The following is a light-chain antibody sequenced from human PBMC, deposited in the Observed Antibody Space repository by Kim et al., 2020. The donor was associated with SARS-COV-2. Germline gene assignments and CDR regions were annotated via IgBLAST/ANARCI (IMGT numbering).Light chain of an antibody. CDR1: QSVLYNSNNKNY. J-gene: IGKJ2*01. V-gene: IGKV4-1*01. CDR2: WAS. CDR3: QKYYSTPYT. Sequence: DIVMTQSPDSLAVSLGERATINCKSSQSVLYNSNNKNYLAWYQQKPGQPPKLFIYWASIRESGVPDRFSGSGSGTDFTLTISSLQAEDVAVYYCQKYYSTPYTFGQGTKLEI.